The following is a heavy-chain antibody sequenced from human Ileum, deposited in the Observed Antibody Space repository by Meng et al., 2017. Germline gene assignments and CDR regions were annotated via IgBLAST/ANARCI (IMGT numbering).Heavy chain of an antibody. CDR1: GFTFSSYG. D-gene: IGHD3-22*01. J-gene: IGHJ4*01. Sequence: GGSLKISCAASGFTFSSYGMHWVRQAPGKGLEWVAVIWYDGSNKYYADSVKGRFTISRDNSKNTLYLQMNSLRAEDTAVYYCARDAPYDSSGYNDYWGQGTRVTVSS. CDR3: ARDAPYDSSGYNDY. V-gene: IGHV3-33*01. CDR2: IWYDGSNK.